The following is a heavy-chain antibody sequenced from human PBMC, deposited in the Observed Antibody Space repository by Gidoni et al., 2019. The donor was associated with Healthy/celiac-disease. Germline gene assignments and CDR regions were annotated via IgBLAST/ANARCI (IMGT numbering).Heavy chain of an antibody. V-gene: IGHV3-33*08. CDR2: ICYDGSNK. J-gene: IGHJ3*02. CDR1: GFTFSSYG. Sequence: QVQLVESGGGVVQPGRSLRLSCAAPGFTFSSYGMHWVRQAPGKGLEWVAVICYDGSNKDYADSVKGRFTISRDNSKNTLYLQMNSLRAEDTAVYYCARGQEDPMIVGGASAFDIWGQGTMVTVSS. CDR3: ARGQEDPMIVGGASAFDI. D-gene: IGHD3-22*01.